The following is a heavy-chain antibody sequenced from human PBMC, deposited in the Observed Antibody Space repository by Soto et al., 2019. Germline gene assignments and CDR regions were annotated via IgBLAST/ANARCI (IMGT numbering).Heavy chain of an antibody. D-gene: IGHD3-3*01. CDR1: GGSFSGYY. CDR3: ARANDFWSGYYWGDYYYYYGMDV. Sequence: SETLSLTCAVYGGSFSGYYWSWIRQPPGKGLEWIGEINHSGSTNYNPSLKSRVTTSVDTSKNQFSLKLSSVTAADTAVCYCARANDFWSGYYWGDYYYYYGMDVWGQGTTVTVSS. V-gene: IGHV4-34*01. J-gene: IGHJ6*02. CDR2: INHSGST.